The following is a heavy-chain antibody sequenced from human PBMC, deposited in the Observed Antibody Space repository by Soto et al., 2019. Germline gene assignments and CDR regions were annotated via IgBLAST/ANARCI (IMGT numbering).Heavy chain of an antibody. CDR2: INHSRST. Sequence: QVQLQQWGAGLLKPSETLSLTCAVYGGSFSGYYWSWIRQPPGKGLEWIGEINHSRSTNYNPSLKSRVTISVDTSKNQFSLKLSSVTAADTAVYYCGLYYYGSGSYREFDYWGQGTLVTVSS. J-gene: IGHJ4*02. V-gene: IGHV4-34*01. CDR3: GLYYYGSGSYREFDY. D-gene: IGHD3-10*01. CDR1: GGSFSGYY.